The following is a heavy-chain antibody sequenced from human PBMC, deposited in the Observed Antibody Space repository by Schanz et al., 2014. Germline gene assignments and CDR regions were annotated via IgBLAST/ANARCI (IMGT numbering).Heavy chain of an antibody. Sequence: QVQLQESGPGLVKPSGTLSLTCAVSGGFISSINWRSLVRQSPGTGLEWIGEINNSGSTNYNPSHKSRVTTSLDKSKSQFSLTLKAVTAADTAVYYCARDERDLPRSLFVFWGQGTLVTVSS. CDR2: INNSGST. J-gene: IGHJ4*02. V-gene: IGHV4-4*02. CDR3: ARDERDLPRSLFVF. D-gene: IGHD2-2*01. CDR1: GGFISSINW.